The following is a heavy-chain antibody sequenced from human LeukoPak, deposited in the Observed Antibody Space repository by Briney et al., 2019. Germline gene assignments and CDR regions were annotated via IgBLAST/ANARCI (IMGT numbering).Heavy chain of an antibody. V-gene: IGHV5-51*01. D-gene: IGHD4-23*01. Sequence: GESLKISCKGSGYSFTSYWIGWVRQMPGKGLEWMGIIYPGDSDTRYSPSFQGQVTISADKSISTAYLQWSSLKASDTAMYYCARNGGNSGFYYYYGMDVWGQGTTVTVSS. CDR1: GYSFTSYW. J-gene: IGHJ6*02. CDR2: IYPGDSDT. CDR3: ARNGGNSGFYYYYGMDV.